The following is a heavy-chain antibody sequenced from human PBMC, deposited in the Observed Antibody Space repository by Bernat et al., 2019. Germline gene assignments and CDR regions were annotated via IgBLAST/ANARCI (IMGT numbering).Heavy chain of an antibody. J-gene: IGHJ4*02. D-gene: IGHD1-26*01. V-gene: IGHV3-23*01. CDR1: GFSFSINA. Sequence: EVQLLESGGGLVQPGGSLRISCAASGFSFSINAMSWVRQAPGRGLEWVSSISESGSSTSYADSVKGRFTIFRDNSKNTLYLQMNSLRAEDTAVYYCAKDDVVGARAGFDYWGQGTLVTVSS. CDR2: ISESGSST. CDR3: AKDDVVGARAGFDY.